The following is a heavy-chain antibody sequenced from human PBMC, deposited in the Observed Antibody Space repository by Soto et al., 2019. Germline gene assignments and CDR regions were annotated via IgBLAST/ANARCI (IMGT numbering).Heavy chain of an antibody. J-gene: IGHJ3*02. CDR3: ARNYDSTAGGAFDI. Sequence: EVQLVESGGGLIQPGGSLRLSCAASGFTVSSNYMSWVRQAPGKGLEWVSVIYSGGSTDYADSVKGRFTISRDNSKNTLYLQMNSLRAEDTAVYYCARNYDSTAGGAFDIWGQGTMVTVSS. CDR1: GFTVSSNY. CDR2: IYSGGST. D-gene: IGHD3-22*01. V-gene: IGHV3-53*01.